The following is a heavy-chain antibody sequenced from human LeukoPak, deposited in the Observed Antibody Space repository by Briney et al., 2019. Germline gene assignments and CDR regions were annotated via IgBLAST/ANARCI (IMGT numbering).Heavy chain of an antibody. CDR1: GGSLRSSGHW. J-gene: IGHJ4*02. D-gene: IGHD6-19*01. V-gene: IGHV4-39*01. CDR2: IHYSGKV. CDR3: ARQSGDQSSAWYFDA. Sequence: SETLSLTCTISGGSLRSSGHWWVWIRQPPGKGLEWIGSIHYSGKVYYNPSLKSRVTTSVDTSTDQFSLRLSSATAADTAIYYCARQSGDQSSAWYFDAWGQGTLVTVSS.